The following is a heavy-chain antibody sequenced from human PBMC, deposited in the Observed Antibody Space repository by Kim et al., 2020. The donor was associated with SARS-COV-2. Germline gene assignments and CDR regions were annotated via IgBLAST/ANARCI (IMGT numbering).Heavy chain of an antibody. D-gene: IGHD6-13*01. V-gene: IGHV3-30*01. CDR3: ARGSRSDSSSWYFGY. Sequence: DSVQGLLTISRDNAKSTLDLQMKSLRAEDTAVYYCARGSRSDSSSWYFGYWGQGTLVTVSS. J-gene: IGHJ4*02.